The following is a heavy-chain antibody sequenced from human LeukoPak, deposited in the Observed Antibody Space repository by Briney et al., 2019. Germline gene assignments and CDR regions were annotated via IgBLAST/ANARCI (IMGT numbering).Heavy chain of an antibody. D-gene: IGHD4-17*01. CDR2: ISDSGGDT. J-gene: IGHJ4*02. CDR3: AHYADYVGFDY. V-gene: IGHV3-23*01. Sequence: GGSLRLSCAASGFTFSSYAMSWVRQAPGKGLEWVSAISDSGGDTYYADSVKGRFTISRDNSKNTLYLQLNSLRAEDTAVFYCAHYADYVGFDYWGQGTLVTDSS. CDR1: GFTFSSYA.